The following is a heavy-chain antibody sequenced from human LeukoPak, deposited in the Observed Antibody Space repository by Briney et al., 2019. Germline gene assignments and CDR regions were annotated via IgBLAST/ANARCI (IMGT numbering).Heavy chain of an antibody. CDR1: GFTFSSYG. J-gene: IGHJ4*02. D-gene: IGHD6-19*01. Sequence: PGRSLRLSCAASGFTFSSYGMHWVRQAPGKGLEWVVVIWYDGSNKYYADSVKGRFTISRDNSKNTLYLQMNSLRAEDTAVYYCAAAGYSSGWYSIDYWGQGTLVTVSS. CDR2: IWYDGSNK. V-gene: IGHV3-33*01. CDR3: AAAGYSSGWYSIDY.